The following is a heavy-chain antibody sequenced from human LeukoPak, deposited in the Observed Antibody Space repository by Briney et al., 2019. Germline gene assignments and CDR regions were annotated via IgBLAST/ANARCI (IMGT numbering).Heavy chain of an antibody. V-gene: IGHV4-4*07. J-gene: IGHJ4*02. CDR1: GGSISSYF. CDR3: ARVGYGLAGIDY. Sequence: PSETLSLTCTVSGGSISSYFWSWIRQPAGKGLEWIGRIYTSGSTNYNYNPSLKSRVTMSADTSKNQFSLKLSSVTAADTAVYYCARVGYGLAGIDYWGQGTLVTVSS. CDR2: IYTSGSTNY. D-gene: IGHD6-13*01.